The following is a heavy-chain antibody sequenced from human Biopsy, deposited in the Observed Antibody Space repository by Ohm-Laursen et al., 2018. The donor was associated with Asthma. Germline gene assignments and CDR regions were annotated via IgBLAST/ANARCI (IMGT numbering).Heavy chain of an antibody. V-gene: IGHV4-31*03. CDR1: GGSINIGDYY. CDR3: ARTTYGDDGFDP. CDR2: IYYSGST. D-gene: IGHD4-17*01. J-gene: IGHJ5*02. Sequence: TLSLTCTVSGGSINIGDYYWSWIRQLPVKGLEWIGYIYYSGSTYYNPSLKSRVSISLDTSNNQFSLSLTSVTAADTAVYYCARTTYGDDGFDPWGQGTLVTVSS.